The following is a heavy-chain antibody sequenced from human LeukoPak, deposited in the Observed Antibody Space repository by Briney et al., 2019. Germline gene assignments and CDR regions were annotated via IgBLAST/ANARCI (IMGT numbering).Heavy chain of an antibody. CDR1: GYTFISYG. V-gene: IGHV1-18*01. Sequence: ASVKVSCKASGYTFISYGISWVRQAPGQGLEWMGWISAYNGNANYAQKFQGRVTITTDEFTSTAYMELSSLRSEDTAVYYCARARGSGSYLNPFDYWGQGTLVTVSS. J-gene: IGHJ4*02. D-gene: IGHD3-10*01. CDR3: ARARGSGSYLNPFDY. CDR2: ISAYNGNA.